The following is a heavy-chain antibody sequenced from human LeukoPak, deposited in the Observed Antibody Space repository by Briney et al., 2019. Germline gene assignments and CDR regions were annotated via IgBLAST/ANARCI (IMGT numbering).Heavy chain of an antibody. Sequence: PSETLSLTCAVSGGSITSGDYSWSWIRQPPGQGLEWIGYIYHSGSTYYNPSLKSRVTISVDTSKNQFSLKLSSVTAADTAVYYCARDLAGVGPLAIWGQGTMVTVSS. CDR2: IYHSGST. V-gene: IGHV4-30-2*01. CDR3: ARDLAGVGPLAI. CDR1: GGSITSGDYS. D-gene: IGHD7-27*01. J-gene: IGHJ3*02.